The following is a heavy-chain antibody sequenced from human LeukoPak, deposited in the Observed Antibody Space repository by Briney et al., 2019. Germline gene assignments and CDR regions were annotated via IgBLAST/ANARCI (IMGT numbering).Heavy chain of an antibody. CDR2: ISGSGGST. CDR3: AKEGSSWYYFDY. CDR1: GFTFSSYA. V-gene: IGHV3-23*01. J-gene: IGHJ4*02. D-gene: IGHD6-13*01. Sequence: GGSLRLSCAASGFTFSSYAMRWVRQAPGKGLEWVSAISGSGGSTYYPDSVRGRFTISRDNSKNTLYLQMNSLRAEDTAVYYCAKEGSSWYYFDYWGQGTLVTVSS.